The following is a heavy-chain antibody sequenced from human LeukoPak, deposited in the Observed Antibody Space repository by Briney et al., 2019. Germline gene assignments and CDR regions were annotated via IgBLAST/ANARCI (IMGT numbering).Heavy chain of an antibody. Sequence: MSSETLSLTCIVSGGSISSYYWNWIRQPPGKGLEWIGYIYYSGSTNYNPSLKSRVTISVDTSKNQFSLKLSSVTAADTAVYYCARGADSSGYYSIFYFDYWGQGTLVTVSS. CDR3: ARGADSSGYYSIFYFDY. D-gene: IGHD3-22*01. CDR1: GGSISSYY. V-gene: IGHV4-59*01. J-gene: IGHJ4*02. CDR2: IYYSGST.